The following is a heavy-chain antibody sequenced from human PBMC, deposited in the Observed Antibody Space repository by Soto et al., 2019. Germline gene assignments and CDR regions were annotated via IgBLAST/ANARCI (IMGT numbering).Heavy chain of an antibody. CDR1: GFSVSSYG. CDR2: ISYDGSNK. CDR3: AKRLGYYYDSSGYLDY. D-gene: IGHD3-22*01. V-gene: IGHV3-30*18. J-gene: IGHJ4*02. Sequence: GGSLRLSCAASGFSVSSYGMHWVRQAPGKGPEWVAVISYDGSNKYYADSVKGRFTISRDNSKNTLYLQMNSLRAEDTAVYYCAKRLGYYYDSSGYLDYWGQGTLVTVSS.